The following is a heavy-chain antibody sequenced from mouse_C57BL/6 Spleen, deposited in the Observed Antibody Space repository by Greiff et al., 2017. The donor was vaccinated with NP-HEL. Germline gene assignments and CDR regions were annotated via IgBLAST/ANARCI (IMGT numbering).Heavy chain of an antibody. CDR3: ARGDYDVLDY. CDR1: GYSITSGYY. CDR2: ISYDGSN. J-gene: IGHJ2*01. Sequence: VQLKESGPGLVKPSQSLSLTCSVTGYSITSGYYWNWIRQFPGNKLEWMGYISYDGSNNYNPSLKNRISITRDTSKNQFFLKLNSVTTEDTATYYCARGDYDVLDYWGQGTTLTVSS. V-gene: IGHV3-6*01. D-gene: IGHD2-4*01.